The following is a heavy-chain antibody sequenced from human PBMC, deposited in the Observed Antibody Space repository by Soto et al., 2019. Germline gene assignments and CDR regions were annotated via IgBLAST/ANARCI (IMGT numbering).Heavy chain of an antibody. D-gene: IGHD3-3*01. CDR1: GGSISSYY. CDR2: IYYSGST. V-gene: IGHV4-59*08. Sequence: PSETLSLTCTVSGGSISSYYWSWIRQPPGKGLEWIGYIYYSGSTNYNPSLKSRVTISVDSSKNQFSLKLSSVTAAYTAVYYCATANNFWSGYYHYWGQGTLVTVSS. CDR3: ATANNFWSGYYHY. J-gene: IGHJ4*02.